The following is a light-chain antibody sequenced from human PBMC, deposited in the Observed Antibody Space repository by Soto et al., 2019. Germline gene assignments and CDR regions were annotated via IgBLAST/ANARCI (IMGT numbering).Light chain of an antibody. CDR2: GAS. V-gene: IGKV3-15*01. Sequence: EIVMTQSPATLSVSPGERATLSCRASQSVSSNLAWYQQKPGQAPRLLLYGASTRATGIPARFSGSGSGTEFTLTISSLQSEDFAVYYCQQYNNGPRTFGQGTKV. CDR3: QQYNNGPRT. J-gene: IGKJ1*01. CDR1: QSVSSN.